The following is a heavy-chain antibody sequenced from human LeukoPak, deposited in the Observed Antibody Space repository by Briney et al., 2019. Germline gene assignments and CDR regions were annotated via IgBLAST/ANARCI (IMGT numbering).Heavy chain of an antibody. CDR2: INHSGST. J-gene: IGHJ5*02. CDR1: GGSFSGYY. V-gene: IGHV4-34*01. D-gene: IGHD2-8*01. Sequence: SETLSLTCAVYGGSFSGYYWSWIRQPPGKGLEWIGEINHSGSTNYNPSLKSRVTISVDTSKNQFSLKLSSVTAADTAVYYCARSCMDWFDPWGQGTLVTVSS. CDR3: ARSCMDWFDP.